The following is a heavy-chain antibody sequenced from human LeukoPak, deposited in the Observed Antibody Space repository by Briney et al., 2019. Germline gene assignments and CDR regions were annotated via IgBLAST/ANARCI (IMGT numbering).Heavy chain of an antibody. J-gene: IGHJ3*02. CDR2: IYYSGST. D-gene: IGHD6-19*01. Sequence: SETLSLTCTVSGGSINSYYWSWIRQPPGKGLEWIGYIYYSGSTNYNPSLKSRVTISVDTSKNQFSLKLSSVTAADTAVYYCARHPWWLVPKGGFSGAFDIWGQGTMVTVSS. CDR1: GGSINSYY. CDR3: ARHPWWLVPKGGFSGAFDI. V-gene: IGHV4-59*08.